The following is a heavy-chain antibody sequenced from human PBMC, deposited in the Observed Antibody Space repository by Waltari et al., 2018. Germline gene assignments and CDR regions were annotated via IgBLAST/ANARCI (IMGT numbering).Heavy chain of an antibody. CDR1: GFTFSSYA. CDR3: AKDHSPSY. D-gene: IGHD2-21*01. J-gene: IGHJ4*02. V-gene: IGHV3-23*01. CDR2: IRGSGGRT. Sequence: EVQLLESGGGLVQPGGSLRLSCAASGFTFSSYAMSWVRQAPGEGLEGVSAIRGSGGRTDYADSGKGRFTISRDNSKNTLYLQMNSLRAEDTAVYYCAKDHSPSYWGQGTLVTVSS.